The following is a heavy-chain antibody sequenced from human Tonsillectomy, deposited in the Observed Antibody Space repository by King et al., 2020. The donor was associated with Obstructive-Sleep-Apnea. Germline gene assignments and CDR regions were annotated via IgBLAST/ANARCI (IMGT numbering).Heavy chain of an antibody. CDR2: IVWTSGSI. Sequence: EVQLVESGGGLVQPGRSLRLSCTASGFTFDDYAMHWVRQAAWKGLEWVSGIVWTSGSIGDADSVRGRFTISRDNAKNSLYLQMNSLSAEDSALYYCVKDIGYIAPQHPYGLDVWGQGTTVTVSS. J-gene: IGHJ6*02. CDR3: VKDIGYIAPQHPYGLDV. V-gene: IGHV3-9*01. D-gene: IGHD5-18*01. CDR1: GFTFDDYA.